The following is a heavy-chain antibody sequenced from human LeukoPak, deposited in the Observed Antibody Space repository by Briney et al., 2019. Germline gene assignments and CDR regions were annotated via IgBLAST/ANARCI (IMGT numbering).Heavy chain of an antibody. D-gene: IGHD1-20*01. CDR3: AKEDSYNWNDERYFDY. V-gene: IGHV3-30*18. J-gene: IGHJ4*02. Sequence: PGGSLRLSCAASGFTFSSYGMHWVRQAPGKGLEWVAVISYDGSNKYYADSVKSRFTISRDNSKNTLYLQMNSLRAEDTAVYYCAKEDSYNWNDERYFDYWGQGTLVTVSS. CDR1: GFTFSSYG. CDR2: ISYDGSNK.